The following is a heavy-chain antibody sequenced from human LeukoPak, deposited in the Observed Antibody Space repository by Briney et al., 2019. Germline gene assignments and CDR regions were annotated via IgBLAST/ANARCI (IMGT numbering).Heavy chain of an antibody. CDR3: AKVAGDRMDY. V-gene: IGHV1-18*01. Sequence: GASVKVSCKASGYTFATHGFCWVRQAPGHGLEWMGWISANTGKTDYARKFQGRVTMTTDTSTSTAYMELRSLRPDDTAVYYCAKVAGDRMDYWGQGTLLTVSS. J-gene: IGHJ4*02. D-gene: IGHD6-13*01. CDR2: ISANTGKT. CDR1: GYTFATHG.